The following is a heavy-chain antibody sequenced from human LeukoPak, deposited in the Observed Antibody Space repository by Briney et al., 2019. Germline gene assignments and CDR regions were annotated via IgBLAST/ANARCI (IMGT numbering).Heavy chain of an antibody. CDR2: INHSGST. Sequence: ETLSLTCAVYGGSFSGYYWSGIGQPPGKGLEGIGEINHSGSTNYNPSLKSRVTISVDTSKTHFSLKLSSVTAAATAVYYCARAYGSGSYPFDYWGQGTLVTVSS. J-gene: IGHJ4*02. V-gene: IGHV4-34*01. CDR1: GGSFSGYY. CDR3: ARAYGSGSYPFDY. D-gene: IGHD3-10*01.